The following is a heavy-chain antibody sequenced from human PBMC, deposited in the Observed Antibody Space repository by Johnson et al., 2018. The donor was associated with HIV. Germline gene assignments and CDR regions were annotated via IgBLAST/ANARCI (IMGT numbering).Heavy chain of an antibody. D-gene: IGHD1-26*01. CDR2: IRYDGSKK. Sequence: QVQLVESGGGVVQPGGSLRLSCAASGFTFTSYGMHWVRQAPGKGLEWVAFIRYDGSKKYYADSVKGRFTSSRDNYKNTLYLQMNSLRAEDTAVYYCARDSGFDIWGQGTTVMVSS. J-gene: IGHJ3*02. CDR3: ARDSGFDI. V-gene: IGHV3-30*02. CDR1: GFTFTSYG.